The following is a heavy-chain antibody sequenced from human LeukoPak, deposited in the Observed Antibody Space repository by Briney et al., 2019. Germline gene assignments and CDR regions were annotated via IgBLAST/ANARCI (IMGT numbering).Heavy chain of an antibody. Sequence: PSETLSLTCTVSGGSISSGDYYWSWIRQPPGKGLEWIGEINHSGSTNYNPSLKSRVTISVDTSKNQFSLKLSSVTAADTAVYYCARAPPRYKYYYYGMDVWGQGTTVTVSS. J-gene: IGHJ6*02. CDR2: INHSGST. CDR3: ARAPPRYKYYYYGMDV. CDR1: GGSISSGDYY. V-gene: IGHV4-39*07. D-gene: IGHD5-18*01.